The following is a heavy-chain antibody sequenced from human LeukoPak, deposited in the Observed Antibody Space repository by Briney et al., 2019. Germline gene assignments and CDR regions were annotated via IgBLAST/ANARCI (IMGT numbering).Heavy chain of an antibody. J-gene: IGHJ2*01. CDR2: ISQDGSEK. Sequence: PGGSLRLSCAASAFTFSSYWLSWVRQAPGKGLEWVANISQDGSEKYYVDSVKGRFTISRDNAKNTLYLQINSVRADDTAVYYCARSHGSMLVVRTANWHFDLWGRGTLVTVSS. CDR1: AFTFSSYW. D-gene: IGHD3-22*01. CDR3: ARSHGSMLVVRTANWHFDL. V-gene: IGHV3-7*01.